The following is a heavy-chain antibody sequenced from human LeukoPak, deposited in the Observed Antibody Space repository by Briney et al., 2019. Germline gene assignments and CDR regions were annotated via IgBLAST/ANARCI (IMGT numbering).Heavy chain of an antibody. J-gene: IGHJ3*02. Sequence: GASVKVSCKASGYTFTSYDINWVRQATGQGLEWMGWMNPNSGNTGYAQKFQGRVTMTRNTSISTAYMELSSLRSEDTAVYYCARGPPKDYYDSSGYYTPELNDAFDIWGQGTMVTVSS. CDR1: GYTFTSYD. CDR2: MNPNSGNT. CDR3: ARGPPKDYYDSSGYYTPELNDAFDI. D-gene: IGHD3-22*01. V-gene: IGHV1-8*01.